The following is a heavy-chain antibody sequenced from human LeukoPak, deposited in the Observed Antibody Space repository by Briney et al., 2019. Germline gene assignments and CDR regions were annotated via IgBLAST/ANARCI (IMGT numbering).Heavy chain of an antibody. CDR2: INHSGST. V-gene: IGHV4-34*01. Sequence: TSETLSLTCAVYGGSFSGYYWSWIRHPPGKGLEWIGEINHSGSTNYNPSLKSRVTISVDTSKNQFSLKLSSVTAADTAVYYCARGYYDSSGYLDYWGQGTLVTVSS. CDR1: GGSFSGYY. D-gene: IGHD3-22*01. CDR3: ARGYYDSSGYLDY. J-gene: IGHJ4*02.